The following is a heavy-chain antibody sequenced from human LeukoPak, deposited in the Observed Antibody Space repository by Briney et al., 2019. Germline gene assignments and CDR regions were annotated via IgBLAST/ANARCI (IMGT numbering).Heavy chain of an antibody. J-gene: IGHJ4*01. D-gene: IGHD2-8*01. Sequence: MPGDSLKISCKRSGYTLTSYWTGCVRPPPGEGRGLMGIICPGDSDTRYSPSFQGQVTSSADKSINTAYLQWSRQQASDTAMYYCARGYCSNGVCSAFDYWGHGTLVTVSS. CDR2: ICPGDSDT. CDR3: ARGYCSNGVCSAFDY. V-gene: IGHV5-51*03. CDR1: GYTLTSYW.